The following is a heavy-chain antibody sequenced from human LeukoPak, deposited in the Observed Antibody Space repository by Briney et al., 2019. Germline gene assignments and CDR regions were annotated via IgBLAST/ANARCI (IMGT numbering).Heavy chain of an antibody. J-gene: IGHJ4*02. D-gene: IGHD2-2*02. CDR2: ISGSGGST. Sequence: GASLRLSCAASGFTFISYAMRWVRQAPGKGLEWVSGISGSGGSTYYAASVKGRFTIARDNSKNTLYLQMNSLRAEDTAVYYCAKGNCRGTSCYSDYWGQGTLVTVSS. V-gene: IGHV3-23*01. CDR1: GFTFISYA. CDR3: AKGNCRGTSCYSDY.